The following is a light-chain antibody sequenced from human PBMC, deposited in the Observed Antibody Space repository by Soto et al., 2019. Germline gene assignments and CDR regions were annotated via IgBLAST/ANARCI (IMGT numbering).Light chain of an antibody. V-gene: IGLV2-14*01. CDR2: GVS. J-gene: IGLJ1*01. CDR3: SSYPSSGTYV. Sequence: QSVLTQPASVSGSPGQSITISCTETSSGVGSLNSVSWYQQHPGKAPKLVIFGVSVRPSGVSNRFSGSKFGNTASLTISGLQADDEADYYCSSYPSSGTYVFGSGTKLTVL. CDR1: SSGVGSLNS.